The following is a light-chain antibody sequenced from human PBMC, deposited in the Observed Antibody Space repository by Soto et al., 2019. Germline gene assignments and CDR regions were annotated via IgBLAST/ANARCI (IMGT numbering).Light chain of an antibody. J-gene: IGKJ2*01. V-gene: IGKV3-20*01. CDR1: QSVSTSY. Sequence: EIVLTQSPGTLSLSPGERATLSCRASQSVSTSYLAWYQQKAGQAPRLRIYGASGRPTGIPDRLRGSGSGTDFTLTISRLEPEDFAVYYCQQYGRSLDTFGQGTKLEI. CDR3: QQYGRSLDT. CDR2: GAS.